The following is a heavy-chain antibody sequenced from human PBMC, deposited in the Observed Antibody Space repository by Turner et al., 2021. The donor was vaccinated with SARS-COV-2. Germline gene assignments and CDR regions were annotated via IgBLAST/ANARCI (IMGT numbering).Heavy chain of an antibody. V-gene: IGHV1-69*01. CDR1: GATFSSYV. D-gene: IGHD3-16*01. J-gene: IGHJ6*02. Sequence: EVTTPGSPVKVSCKASGATFSSYVISWVRQAPGQGLEWMGGIIPIFGTANYGQKLQGRVTITADETTSTAKKELSSLRPEDTAVYYCARGDRGIYYGGDDYYGMDVWGQGTTVTVSS. CDR3: ARGDRGIYYGGDDYYGMDV. CDR2: IIPIFGTA.